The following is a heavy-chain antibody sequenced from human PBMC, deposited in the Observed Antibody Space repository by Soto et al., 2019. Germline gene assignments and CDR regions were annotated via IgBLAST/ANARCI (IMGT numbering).Heavy chain of an antibody. CDR2: IKQDGSEK. CDR1: GFTFSSYW. J-gene: IGHJ4*02. Sequence: GGSLRLSCAASGFTFSSYWMSWVRQAPGKGLEWVANIKQDGSEKYYVDSVKGRFTISRDNAKNSLYLQMNSLRAEDTAVYYCARENPWILTGYYSAFDYWGQGTLVTVSS. V-gene: IGHV3-7*01. D-gene: IGHD3-9*01. CDR3: ARENPWILTGYYSAFDY.